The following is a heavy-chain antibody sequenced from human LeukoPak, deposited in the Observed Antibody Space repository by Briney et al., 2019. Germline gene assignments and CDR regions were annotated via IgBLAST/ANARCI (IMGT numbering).Heavy chain of an antibody. J-gene: IGHJ6*03. Sequence: ASVKVSCKASGYTFTSYGISWVRQAPGQGLEWMGWIGGYNGNTTYAQKLQGRVTMTTETSTSTAYMELRSLRSDDTAVYYCARDYWLHQVGYYYYYMDVWGKGTTVTVSS. CDR2: IGGYNGNT. D-gene: IGHD5-24*01. CDR3: ARDYWLHQVGYYYYYMDV. CDR1: GYTFTSYG. V-gene: IGHV1-18*01.